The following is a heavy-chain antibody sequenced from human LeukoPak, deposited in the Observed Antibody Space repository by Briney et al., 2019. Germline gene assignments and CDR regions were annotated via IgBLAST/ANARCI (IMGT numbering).Heavy chain of an antibody. J-gene: IGHJ4*02. D-gene: IGHD3-10*01. CDR1: GFTFSSYS. V-gene: IGHV3-21*04. Sequence: PGGSLRLSCAASGFTFSSYSMNWVRQAPGKGLEWVSSISSSSSYIYYADSVKGRFIISRDNAKNSLYLQMNSLRAEDTAVYYCARGFTTSASSISFGYWGQGTLVTVSS. CDR3: ARGFTTSASSISFGY. CDR2: ISSSSSYI.